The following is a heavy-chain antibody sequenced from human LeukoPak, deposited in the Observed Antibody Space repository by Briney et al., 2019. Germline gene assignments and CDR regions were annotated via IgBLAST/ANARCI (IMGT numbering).Heavy chain of an antibody. Sequence: GGSLRLSCAASGFTFSSYAMHWVRQAPGKGLEWVAVISYDGSNKYYADSVKGRFTISRDNSKNTLYLQMNSLRAEDTAVYYCAKAEQYYYDSSGCDYWGQGTLVTVSS. V-gene: IGHV3-30-3*01. CDR3: AKAEQYYYDSSGCDY. CDR2: ISYDGSNK. CDR1: GFTFSSYA. J-gene: IGHJ4*02. D-gene: IGHD3-22*01.